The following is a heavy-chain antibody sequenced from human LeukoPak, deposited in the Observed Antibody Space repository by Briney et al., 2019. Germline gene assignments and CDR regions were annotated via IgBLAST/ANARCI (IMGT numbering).Heavy chain of an antibody. CDR1: AGSVSSGNYY. Sequence: SETLSLTCTVSAGSVSSGNYYWGWIRQPPGKGLEWIGYIYYSGSTNYSPSLKSRVTTSVDTSKNQFSLKLSSVTAADTAVYYCARLYSSGWHYFDYWGQGTLVTVSS. V-gene: IGHV4-61*01. CDR2: IYYSGST. J-gene: IGHJ4*02. D-gene: IGHD6-19*01. CDR3: ARLYSSGWHYFDY.